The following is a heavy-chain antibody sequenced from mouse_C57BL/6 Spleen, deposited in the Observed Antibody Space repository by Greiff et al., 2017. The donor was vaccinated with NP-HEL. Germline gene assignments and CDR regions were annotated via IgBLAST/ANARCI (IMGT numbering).Heavy chain of an antibody. D-gene: IGHD2-4*01. J-gene: IGHJ1*03. CDR1: GYTFTSYW. V-gene: IGHV1-50*01. CDR3: ARRGGLRGSPTPAVDV. CDR2: IDPSDSYT. Sequence: QVQLQQPGAELVKPGASVKLSCKASGYTFTSYWMQWVKQRPGQGLEWIGEIDPSDSYTNYNQKFKGKATLTVDTSSSTAYMQLSSLTSEDSAVLYCARRGGLRGSPTPAVDVWGTGTTVTVSS.